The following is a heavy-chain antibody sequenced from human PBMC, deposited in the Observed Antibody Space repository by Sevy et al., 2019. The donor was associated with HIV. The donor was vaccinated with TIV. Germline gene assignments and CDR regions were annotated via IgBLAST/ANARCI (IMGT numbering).Heavy chain of an antibody. CDR2: INEDGSRL. D-gene: IGHD5-18*01. J-gene: IGHJ4*02. V-gene: IGHV3-7*01. CDR3: ARDRAYSALDY. CDR1: GFTFSDSW. Sequence: GGSLRLSCVASGFTFSDSWMTWVRHAPGKGLERIAFINEDGSRLGYVDSVRGRFTISRENTKNSLYLQMNSLSAEDTAVYLCARDRAYSALDYWGQGTLVTVSS.